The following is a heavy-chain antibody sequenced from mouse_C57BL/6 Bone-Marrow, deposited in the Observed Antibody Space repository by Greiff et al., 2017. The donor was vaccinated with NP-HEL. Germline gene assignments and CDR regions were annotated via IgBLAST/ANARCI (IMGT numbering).Heavy chain of an antibody. Sequence: QVQLQQSGPELVKPGASVKISCKASGYSFTSYYIHWVKQRPGQGLEWIGWIYPGSGNTKYNEKFKGKATLTADTSSSTAYMQLSSLTSEDSAVYYCALDSSGFPWFAYWGQGTLVTVSA. CDR3: ALDSSGFPWFAY. J-gene: IGHJ3*01. CDR2: IYPGSGNT. D-gene: IGHD3-2*02. V-gene: IGHV1-66*01. CDR1: GYSFTSYY.